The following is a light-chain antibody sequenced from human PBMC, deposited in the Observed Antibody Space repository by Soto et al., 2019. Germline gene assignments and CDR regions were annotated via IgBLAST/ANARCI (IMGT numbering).Light chain of an antibody. CDR2: SNN. Sequence: VLTQPPSASGTPGQRVTISCSGSSSNIGSNTVNWYQQLPGTAPKLLIYSNNQRPSGVPDRFSGSKSGTSASLAISGLQSEDEADYYCAAWDDSLNAYVFGTGTKVTVL. CDR3: AAWDDSLNAYV. V-gene: IGLV1-44*01. CDR1: SSNIGSNT. J-gene: IGLJ1*01.